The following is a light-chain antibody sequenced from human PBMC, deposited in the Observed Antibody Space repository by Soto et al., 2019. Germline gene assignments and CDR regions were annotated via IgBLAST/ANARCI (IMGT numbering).Light chain of an antibody. Sequence: QSVLTQPPSVSGSPGQWVTISCTGSSSNIGACYYVYWYQQHPGKAPKLLIYDNNNRPSGVPDRFSGSKSGNTASLAITGLQAEDEDDYYCHSYDRSMSGVVFGGGTKVTVL. J-gene: IGLJ2*01. CDR1: SSNIGACYY. CDR3: HSYDRSMSGVV. CDR2: DNN. V-gene: IGLV1-40*01.